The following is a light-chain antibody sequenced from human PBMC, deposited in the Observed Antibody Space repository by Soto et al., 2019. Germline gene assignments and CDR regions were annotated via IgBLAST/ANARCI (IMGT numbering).Light chain of an antibody. Sequence: QSVVTQPPSASGTPGQRVTISRSGSSSNVGGNYVSWYQQVPGTAPKLVIYKNSQRPSGVADRFSGSKTGTSASLAISGLRSEDEADYYCAAWDDSLSGKVFGGGTKLTVL. J-gene: IGLJ2*01. CDR3: AAWDDSLSGKV. CDR1: SSNVGGNY. V-gene: IGLV1-47*01. CDR2: KNS.